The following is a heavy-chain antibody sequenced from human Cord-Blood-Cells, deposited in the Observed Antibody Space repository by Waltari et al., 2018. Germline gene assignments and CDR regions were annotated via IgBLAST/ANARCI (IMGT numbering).Heavy chain of an antibody. CDR1: GYTFTGNN. J-gene: IGHJ3*02. Sequence: QVQLVQSGAEVKKTGASVKVSCQAPGYTFTGNNMHWVRQAPGQGLEWMGWINPNSGGTNYAQKFQGRVTMTRDTSISTAYMELSRLRSDDTAVYYCARIYYGSGSYYDAFDIWGQGTMVTVSS. D-gene: IGHD3-10*01. CDR2: INPNSGGT. CDR3: ARIYYGSGSYYDAFDI. V-gene: IGHV1-2*02.